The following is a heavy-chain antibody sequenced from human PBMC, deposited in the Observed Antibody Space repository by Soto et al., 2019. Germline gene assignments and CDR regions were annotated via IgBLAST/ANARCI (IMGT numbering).Heavy chain of an antibody. CDR2: ISYDGSNK. Sequence: QVQLVESGGGVVQPGRSLRLSCVASGFTFSSYGMHWVRQAPGKGLEWVAVISYDGSNKYYADSVKGRFTISRDNSKNTLYLQMNSLRAEDTAVYYCAKDLEGGWYSLDYWGQGTLVTVSS. J-gene: IGHJ4*02. D-gene: IGHD6-19*01. CDR3: AKDLEGGWYSLDY. V-gene: IGHV3-30*18. CDR1: GFTFSSYG.